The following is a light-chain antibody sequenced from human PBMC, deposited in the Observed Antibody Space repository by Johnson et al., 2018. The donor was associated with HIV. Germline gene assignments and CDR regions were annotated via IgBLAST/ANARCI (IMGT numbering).Light chain of an antibody. CDR3: GTWESSLSVYV. Sequence: QAVLTQPPSVSAAPGQNITISCSGGSSNIGNNYVSWYQHLPRTAPKLLIYENNTRPSGIPDRFSGSKSGTSATLGITGLQTGDEAYYYCGTWESSLSVYVFGTGTKVTVL. CDR1: SSNIGNNY. CDR2: ENN. V-gene: IGLV1-51*02. J-gene: IGLJ1*01.